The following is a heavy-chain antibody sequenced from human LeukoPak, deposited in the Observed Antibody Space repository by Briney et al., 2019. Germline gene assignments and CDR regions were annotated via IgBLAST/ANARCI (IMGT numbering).Heavy chain of an antibody. D-gene: IGHD3-22*01. CDR2: IIPIFGTA. Sequence: SVKVSCKASGGTFSSYAISWVRQAPGQGLEWMGGIIPIFGTANYAQKFQGRVTITTDESTSTAYMELSSLRSEDTAVYYCAREMIYDSSGYYHPFDYWGQGTLVTVSS. V-gene: IGHV1-69*05. CDR3: AREMIYDSSGYYHPFDY. CDR1: GGTFSSYA. J-gene: IGHJ4*02.